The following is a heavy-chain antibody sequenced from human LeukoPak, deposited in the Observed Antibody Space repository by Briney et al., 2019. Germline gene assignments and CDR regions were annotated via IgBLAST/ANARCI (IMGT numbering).Heavy chain of an antibody. Sequence: GGSLRLSCAASGFTFNYAWMSWVRQVPGKGLEWVGQTVSEVDGGTTDYATPVKGRFTISRDDSKSTLYLQMNSLKIEDTAVYYCTTDEDWNYARKDVWGQGATVIVSS. CDR1: GFTFNYAW. CDR2: TVSEVDGGTT. J-gene: IGHJ6*02. D-gene: IGHD1-7*01. V-gene: IGHV3-15*04. CDR3: TTDEDWNYARKDV.